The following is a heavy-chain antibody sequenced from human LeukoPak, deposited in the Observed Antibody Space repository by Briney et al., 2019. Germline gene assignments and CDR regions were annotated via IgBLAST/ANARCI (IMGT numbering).Heavy chain of an antibody. CDR2: IDPNSGGT. V-gene: IGHV1-2*02. Sequence: ASVKVSCKASGYTFSCFYMHWVRQAPGQGLEWMGWIDPNSGGTNYAQKFQGRVTMTRDMSINTAYMELSRLGSDDTAVYYCARDHELLELRYYFDYWGQGTLVTVSS. CDR3: ARDHELLELRYYFDY. CDR1: GYTFSCFY. J-gene: IGHJ4*02. D-gene: IGHD1-7*01.